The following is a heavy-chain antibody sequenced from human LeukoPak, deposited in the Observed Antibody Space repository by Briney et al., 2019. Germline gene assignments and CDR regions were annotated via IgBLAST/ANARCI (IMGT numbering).Heavy chain of an antibody. CDR3: ARGGYSYDFDY. CDR1: GFTFSSSA. J-gene: IGHJ4*02. CDR2: IYSGGTT. Sequence: PGGSLRLSCAASGFTFSSSAMNWVRQAPGKGLEWVSVIYSGGTTYYADSVKGRFTISRDNSKNTLYLQMNSLRAEDTAVYYCARGGYSYDFDYWGQGTLVTVSS. D-gene: IGHD5-18*01. V-gene: IGHV3-53*01.